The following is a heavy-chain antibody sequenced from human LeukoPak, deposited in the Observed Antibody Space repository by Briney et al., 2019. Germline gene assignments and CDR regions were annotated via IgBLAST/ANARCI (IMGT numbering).Heavy chain of an antibody. Sequence: GESLKISCKGSGYNFISYWIGWVRQMPGKGLEWMGIIYPGDSDTRYSPSFQGQVTISADKSISTAYLQWSSLKASDTAMYYCARLGSETYSSGWLDYWGQGTLVTVSS. D-gene: IGHD6-19*01. J-gene: IGHJ4*02. CDR2: IYPGDSDT. CDR3: ARLGSETYSSGWLDY. V-gene: IGHV5-51*01. CDR1: GYNFISYW.